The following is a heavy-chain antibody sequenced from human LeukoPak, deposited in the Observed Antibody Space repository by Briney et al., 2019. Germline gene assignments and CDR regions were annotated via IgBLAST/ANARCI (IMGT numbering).Heavy chain of an antibody. V-gene: IGHV3-30*18. CDR1: GFXFSSYG. J-gene: IGHJ4*02. Sequence: GGSLRLSCAASGFXFSSYGIHWVRQAPGKGLEWVAVISYDGSNKYYADSVKGRFTISRDNSKNTLYLQMNSLRAEDTAVYYCAKGNRDYWGQGTLVTVSS. CDR3: AKGNRDY. D-gene: IGHD2/OR15-2a*01. CDR2: ISYDGSNK.